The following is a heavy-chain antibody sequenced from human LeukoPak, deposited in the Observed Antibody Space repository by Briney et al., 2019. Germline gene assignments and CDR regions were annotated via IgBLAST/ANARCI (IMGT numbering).Heavy chain of an antibody. CDR2: IHHDGST. V-gene: IGHV4-4*02. CDR3: ARDRGGYTYSHDY. CDR1: GGSISSNNW. D-gene: IGHD5-18*01. Sequence: PSETLSLTCAVSGGSISSNNWWIWVRQSPEKGLEWIGEIHHDGSTNYNPSLKSRVTISMDKSKNQLSLKLNFVTAADTAVYYCARDRGGYTYSHDYWGQGTLVTVSS. J-gene: IGHJ4*02.